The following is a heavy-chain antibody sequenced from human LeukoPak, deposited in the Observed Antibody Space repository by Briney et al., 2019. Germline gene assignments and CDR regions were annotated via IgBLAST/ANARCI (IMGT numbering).Heavy chain of an antibody. CDR1: VATLANDC. V-gene: IGHV5-51*01. J-gene: IGHJ4*02. Sequence: GESLHLSGQCSVATLANDCTPGARQMPGKGLEWMGIISPDGSDTRYSPSFQGQVTISADKCSTTAYLQWSSPKASDTAMYYCAILTSSWSFDYWGQGTLVTVSS. D-gene: IGHD6-13*01. CDR2: ISPDGSDT. CDR3: AILTSSWSFDY.